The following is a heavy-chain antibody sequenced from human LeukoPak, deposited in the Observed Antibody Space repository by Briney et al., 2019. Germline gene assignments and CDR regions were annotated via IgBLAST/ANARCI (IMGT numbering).Heavy chain of an antibody. Sequence: PSETLSLTCTVSGNSISSGDNYWSWIRQPAGKGLEWTGRIYTSGSTNYNPSLKSRVTISGDTSKNQFSLRLSSVTAADTAVYYCARASYSYDINGWVPFDYWGRGTLVTVSS. CDR2: IYTSGST. CDR3: ARASYSYDINGWVPFDY. J-gene: IGHJ4*02. D-gene: IGHD3-22*01. V-gene: IGHV4-61*02. CDR1: GNSISSGDNY.